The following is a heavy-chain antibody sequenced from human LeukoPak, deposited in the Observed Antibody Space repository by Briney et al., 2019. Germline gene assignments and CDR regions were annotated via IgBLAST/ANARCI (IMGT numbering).Heavy chain of an antibody. Sequence: GGSLRLSCAVSGFTFSSYAMSWVRQAPGKGLEWVSAISGSGGSTYYADSVKGRFTISRENSKNTLYLQMNSLRGADTAVPYCAKDGYRGIAVALIYFYSWGQGTLVTVSS. CDR3: AKDGYRGIAVALIYFYS. CDR2: ISGSGGST. V-gene: IGHV3-23*01. D-gene: IGHD6-19*01. CDR1: GFTFSSYA. J-gene: IGHJ4*02.